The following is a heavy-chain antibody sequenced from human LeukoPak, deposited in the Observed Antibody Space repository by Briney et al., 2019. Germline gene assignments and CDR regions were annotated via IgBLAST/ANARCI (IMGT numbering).Heavy chain of an antibody. Sequence: ETLSLTCTVSGYSISSGYYWGWIRQPPGKGLEWIGSIYHSGSTYYNPSLKSRVTVSVDTSKNQFSLKLSSVTAADTAVYYCARGREYSYGYNFDYWGQGTLVTVSS. CDR2: IYHSGST. D-gene: IGHD5-18*01. J-gene: IGHJ4*02. V-gene: IGHV4-38-2*02. CDR3: ARGREYSYGYNFDY. CDR1: GYSISSGYY.